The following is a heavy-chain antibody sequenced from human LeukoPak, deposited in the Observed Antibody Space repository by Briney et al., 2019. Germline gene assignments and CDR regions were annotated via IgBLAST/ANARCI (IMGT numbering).Heavy chain of an antibody. CDR3: ARDSSSSCCPLDL. CDR2: ISSSPPYT. V-gene: IGHV3-21*01. CDR1: GFPFGTYS. D-gene: IGHD2-2*01. Sequence: GGSLRLSCAASGFPFGTYSMNWVRQAPGKGLEWFSSISSSPPYTFYADSVKGRFTISRDNAKNSLYLQMNSLTVEDTAIYYCARDSSSSCCPLDLWGQGTLVTVSS. J-gene: IGHJ5*02.